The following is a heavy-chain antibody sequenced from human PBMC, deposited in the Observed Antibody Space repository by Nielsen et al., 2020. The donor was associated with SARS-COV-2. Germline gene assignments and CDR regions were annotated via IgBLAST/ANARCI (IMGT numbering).Heavy chain of an antibody. D-gene: IGHD3-16*01. J-gene: IGHJ3*02. CDR1: GGSISSGGHS. CDR2: IYHSGRT. Sequence: SETLSLTCAVSGGSISSGGHSWSWIRQPPGKGLEWIGYIYHSGRTYYNPSLKSRVTISVDRSKNQFSLKLSSVTAADTAVYYCARGGRITFGGADDAFDIWGQGTRVTVSS. V-gene: IGHV4-30-2*01. CDR3: ARGGRITFGGADDAFDI.